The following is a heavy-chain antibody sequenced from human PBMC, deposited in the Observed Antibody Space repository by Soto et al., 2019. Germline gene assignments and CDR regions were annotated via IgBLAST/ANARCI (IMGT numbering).Heavy chain of an antibody. V-gene: IGHV1-69*13. CDR3: ARGEKIAVAGKLSVFDI. J-gene: IGHJ3*02. CDR2: IIPIFGTA. Sequence: SVKVSCKASGGTFSSYAISWVRQAPGQGLEWMGGIIPIFGTANYAQKFQGRVTITADESTSTAYMELSSLRSEDTAVYYCARGEKIAVAGKLSVFDIWGQGTMVTVSS. CDR1: GGTFSSYA. D-gene: IGHD6-19*01.